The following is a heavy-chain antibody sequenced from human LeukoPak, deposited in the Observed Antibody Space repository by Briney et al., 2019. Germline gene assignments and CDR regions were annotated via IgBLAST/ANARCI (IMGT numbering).Heavy chain of an antibody. V-gene: IGHV3-23*01. J-gene: IGHJ4*02. CDR2: ISGSGGSI. Sequence: GGSLRLSCAASGFTFNNAWMSWVRQAPGKGLEWVSAISGSGGSIYYADSVKGRFTISRDNSKNTLYLQMNSLRAEDTAVYYCARDSGVCSKGVGSAPNSFDSGGKEALVPVP. D-gene: IGHD2-8*01. CDR3: ARDSGVCSKGVGSAPNSFDS. CDR1: GFTFNNAW.